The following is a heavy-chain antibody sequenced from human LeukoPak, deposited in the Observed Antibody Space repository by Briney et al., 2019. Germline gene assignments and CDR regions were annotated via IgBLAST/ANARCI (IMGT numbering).Heavy chain of an antibody. CDR3: AKSYGDYVWGSYRHSLDY. V-gene: IGHV3-23*01. Sequence: GGSLRLSCAASGFTFSSYAMSWVRQAPGKGLEWVSAISGSGGSTYYADSVKGRFTISRDNSKNTLYLQMNSLRAEDTAVYYCAKSYGDYVWGSYRHSLDYWGQGTLVTVSS. CDR1: GFTFSSYA. CDR2: ISGSGGST. J-gene: IGHJ4*02. D-gene: IGHD3-16*02.